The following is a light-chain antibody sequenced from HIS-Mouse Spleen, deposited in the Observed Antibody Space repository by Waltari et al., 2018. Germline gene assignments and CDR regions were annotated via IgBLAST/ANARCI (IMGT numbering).Light chain of an antibody. CDR3: YSTDSSGNHRV. J-gene: IGLJ2*01. CDR1: ALPKQS. V-gene: IGLV3-10*01. Sequence: SYELTQPPSVSVSPGPPARNTCSGVALPKQSSYWYQQKSGQAPVLVIYEDSKRPSGIPERFSGSSSGTMATLTISGAQVEDEADYYCYSTDSSGNHRVFGGGTKLTVL. CDR2: EDS.